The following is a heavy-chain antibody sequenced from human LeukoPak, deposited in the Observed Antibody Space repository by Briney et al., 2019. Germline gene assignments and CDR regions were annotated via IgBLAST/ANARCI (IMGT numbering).Heavy chain of an antibody. CDR3: AGGRVYILLDF. CDR1: GYTLTELS. D-gene: IGHD5-18*01. J-gene: IGHJ4*02. CDR2: FDPQDHEA. V-gene: IGHV1-24*01. Sequence: ASVKVSCTVSGYTLTELSMHWVRQTPEKGLEWTGGFDPQDHEAIYAEKFQDRVIMTEDTSTDTVYMELSSLKSADTAVYYCAGGRVYILLDFWGQGTLVAVSS.